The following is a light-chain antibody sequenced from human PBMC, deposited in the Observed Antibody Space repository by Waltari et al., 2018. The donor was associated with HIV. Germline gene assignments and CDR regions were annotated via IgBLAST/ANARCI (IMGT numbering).Light chain of an antibody. Sequence: SYELTQPFSVSVALGQTVRITCGGSTIGTKDVHWYQQRPGQAPLLVIFNDRNRPSGIPERVSGSKSRNTATLTISGAQAGDEADYYCQVWHYSVVFGGGTKLTVL. CDR3: QVWHYSVV. V-gene: IGLV3-9*01. J-gene: IGLJ3*02. CDR2: NDR. CDR1: TIGTKD.